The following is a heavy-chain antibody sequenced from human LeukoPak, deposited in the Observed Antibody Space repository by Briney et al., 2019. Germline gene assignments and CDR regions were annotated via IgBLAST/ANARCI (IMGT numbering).Heavy chain of an antibody. CDR2: ISSSGSTI. D-gene: IGHD6-13*01. Sequence: QPGGSLRLSCAASGFTFSSYEMNWVRQAPGKGLEWVSYISSSGSTIYYADSVKGRFTISRDNAKNSLYLQMNSLRAEDTAVYYCARTPGIAAAEPPEYYFDYRGQGTLVTVSS. CDR1: GFTFSSYE. V-gene: IGHV3-48*03. CDR3: ARTPGIAAAEPPEYYFDY. J-gene: IGHJ4*02.